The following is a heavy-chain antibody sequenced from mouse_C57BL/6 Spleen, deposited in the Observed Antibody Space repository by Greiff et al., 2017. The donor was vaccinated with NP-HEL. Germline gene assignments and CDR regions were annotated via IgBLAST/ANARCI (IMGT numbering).Heavy chain of an antibody. D-gene: IGHD3-3*01. CDR2: ISDGGSYT. CDR1: GFTFSSYA. V-gene: IGHV5-4*01. CDR3: ARDRGLYYFDD. J-gene: IGHJ2*01. Sequence: VQLKESGGGLVKPGGSLKLSCAASGFTFSSYAMSWVRQTPEKRPEWVATISDGGSYTYYPDNVKGRFTISRDNAKNNLYLQMSHLKSEDTAMYYCARDRGLYYFDDWGQGTTLTVSS.